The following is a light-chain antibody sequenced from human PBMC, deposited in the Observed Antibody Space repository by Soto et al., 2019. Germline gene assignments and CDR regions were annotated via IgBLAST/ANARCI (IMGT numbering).Light chain of an antibody. Sequence: EIVMTQSPVTLSVSPGERATLSCRASQSISNHLAWYQQKPGQAPRLLIYGASTRATGIPARFSGSGSGKEFTLTISSLQSEDFAGYYCQQYNNWPPRTFGQGTKLEIK. CDR3: QQYNNWPPRT. CDR1: QSISNH. CDR2: GAS. V-gene: IGKV3-15*01. J-gene: IGKJ2*01.